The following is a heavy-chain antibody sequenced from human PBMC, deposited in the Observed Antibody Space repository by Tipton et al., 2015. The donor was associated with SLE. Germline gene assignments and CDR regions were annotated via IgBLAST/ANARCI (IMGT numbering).Heavy chain of an antibody. CDR1: GGSFSGYY. D-gene: IGHD1-1*01. Sequence: LRLSCAVYGGSFSGYYWSWIRQPPGKGLEWIGEINHSGSTNYNPSLKSRVTISVDTSKNQFSLKLSSVTAADTAVYYCARETVYWYFDLWGRGTLVTVSS. J-gene: IGHJ2*01. V-gene: IGHV4-34*01. CDR2: INHSGST. CDR3: ARETVYWYFDL.